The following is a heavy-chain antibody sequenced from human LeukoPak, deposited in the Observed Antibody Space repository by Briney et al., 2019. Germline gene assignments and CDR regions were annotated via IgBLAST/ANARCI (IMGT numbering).Heavy chain of an antibody. CDR3: ARELVVPAAFYYYYGMDV. D-gene: IGHD2-2*01. CDR2: INHSGST. CDR1: GVSFSGYY. V-gene: IGHV4-34*01. J-gene: IGHJ6*02. Sequence: SETLSLTCAVYGVSFSGYYWSWIRQPPGKGLEWIGEINHSGSTNYNPSLKSRVTISVDTSKNQFSLKLSSVTAADTAVYYCARELVVPAAFYYYYGMDVWGQGTRSPSP.